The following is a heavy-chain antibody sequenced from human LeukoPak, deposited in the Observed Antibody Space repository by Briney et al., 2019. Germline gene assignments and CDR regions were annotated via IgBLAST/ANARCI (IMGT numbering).Heavy chain of an antibody. D-gene: IGHD2-15*01. CDR3: ARGDCSSDTCYLPEYFQH. CDR1: GYTFTSYG. Sequence: ASVKVSCKASGYTFTSYGISWVRQAPGQGLEWMGWISAYNGRTNYAQKLQGRVTMTTDTSTSTAYMELRSLRPDDTAVYYCARGDCSSDTCYLPEYFQHWGQGTLVTVSS. V-gene: IGHV1-18*01. J-gene: IGHJ1*01. CDR2: ISAYNGRT.